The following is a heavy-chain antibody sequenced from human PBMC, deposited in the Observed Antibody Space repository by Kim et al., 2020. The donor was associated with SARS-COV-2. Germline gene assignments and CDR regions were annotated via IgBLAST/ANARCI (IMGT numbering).Heavy chain of an antibody. D-gene: IGHD4-17*01. Sequence: YADSLQGRFTVSRDNSKNTLYLQMNSLRDEETAVYYFASRLRWHFDFWGQGALVTVSS. CDR3: ASRLRWHFDF. J-gene: IGHJ4*02. V-gene: IGHV3-23*01.